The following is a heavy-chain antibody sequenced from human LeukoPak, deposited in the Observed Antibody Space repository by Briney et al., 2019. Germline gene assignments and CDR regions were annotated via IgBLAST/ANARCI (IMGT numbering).Heavy chain of an antibody. J-gene: IGHJ4*02. CDR1: GGSIRSYY. Sequence: PSETLSLTCTVSGGSIRSYYWSWIRQPPGKGLERTGYIYYSGTTNYNPSLKSRVTISVDTSKNQFSLKLSSVTAADTAVYYCARIQFLEWFPFDYWGQGALVSVSS. CDR3: ARIQFLEWFPFDY. V-gene: IGHV4-59*01. CDR2: IYYSGTT. D-gene: IGHD3-3*01.